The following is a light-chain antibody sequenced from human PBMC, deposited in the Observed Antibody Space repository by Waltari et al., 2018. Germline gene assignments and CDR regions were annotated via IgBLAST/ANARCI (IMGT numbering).Light chain of an antibody. CDR1: ENLFYSVKNRTY. CDR3: QQCYSTPYT. CDR2: WAS. J-gene: IGKJ2*01. Sequence: DIVMTQSPDSLAVSLGERATINCKSTENLFYSVKNRTYLAWYQQKPGQPPKLLIYWASTRESGVPDRFSGSGSGTEFTLTISSLQAADVAVYYCQQCYSTPYTFGQGTKLEIK. V-gene: IGKV4-1*01.